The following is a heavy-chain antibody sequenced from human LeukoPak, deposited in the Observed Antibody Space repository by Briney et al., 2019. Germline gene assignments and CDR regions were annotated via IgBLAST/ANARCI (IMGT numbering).Heavy chain of an antibody. CDR2: VYYSGIN. Sequence: SETLSLTCTVSGVSINNTIFYWGWIRQPPGKGLEWIGTVYYSGINYSSPPLKNRFTLSVDTSKNQFSLNLSSVTAADTAVYYCARISRWGPYWGQGTLVTVSS. V-gene: IGHV4-39*07. CDR3: ARISRWGPY. CDR1: GVSINNTIFY. J-gene: IGHJ4*02. D-gene: IGHD3-16*01.